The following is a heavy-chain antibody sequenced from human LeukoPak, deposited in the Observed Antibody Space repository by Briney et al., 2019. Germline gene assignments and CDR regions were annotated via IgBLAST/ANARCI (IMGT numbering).Heavy chain of an antibody. CDR3: ARDFEDIVVVPAATGSDYYYYYMDV. V-gene: IGHV3-9*01. D-gene: IGHD2-2*01. CDR2: ISWNSGSI. CDR1: GFTFDDYA. Sequence: PGRSLRLSCAASGFTFDDYAMHWVRQAPGKGLEWVSGISWNSGSIGYADSVKGRFTISRDNAKNSLYLQMNSLRSDDTAVYYCARDFEDIVVVPAATGSDYYYYYMDVWGKGTTVTISS. J-gene: IGHJ6*03.